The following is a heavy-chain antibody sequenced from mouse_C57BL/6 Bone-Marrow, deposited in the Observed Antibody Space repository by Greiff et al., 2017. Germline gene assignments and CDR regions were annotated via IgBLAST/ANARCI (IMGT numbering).Heavy chain of an antibody. CDR3: TTVVPGDY. CDR2: IDPENGDT. CDR1: GFNIKDDY. V-gene: IGHV14-4*01. D-gene: IGHD1-1*01. Sequence: VQLQPSGAELVRPGASVKLSCTASGFNIKDDYMHWVKQRPEQGLEWIGWIDPENGDTEYASKFQGKATITADTSSNTAYLQLSSLTSEDTAVYYCTTVVPGDYWGQGTSVTVSS. J-gene: IGHJ4*01.